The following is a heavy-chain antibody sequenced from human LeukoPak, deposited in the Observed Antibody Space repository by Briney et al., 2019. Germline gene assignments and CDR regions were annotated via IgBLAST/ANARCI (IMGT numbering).Heavy chain of an antibody. Sequence: PGGSLRLSCAASGFTFSSYAMHWVRQAPGKGLEWVSAISGSDVSTYYADSVKGRFTISRDNSKSTLYLQMHSLRAEDTAIYYCAKGGCSSTTCLVDYWGQGTLVPVSS. CDR1: GFTFSSYA. CDR3: AKGGCSSTTCLVDY. J-gene: IGHJ4*02. D-gene: IGHD2-2*01. CDR2: ISGSDVST. V-gene: IGHV3-23*01.